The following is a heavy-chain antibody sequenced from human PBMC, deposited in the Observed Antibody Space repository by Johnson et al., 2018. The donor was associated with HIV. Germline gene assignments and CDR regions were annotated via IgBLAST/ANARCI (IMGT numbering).Heavy chain of an antibody. Sequence: VQLVESGGSVVRPGGSLRLSCAASGFTFDDYGMSWVRQAPGKGLEWVSGISGSTIYYADSVKGRFTISRDDSKNTLYLQMNSLKTEDTAVYYCTTDRTIIVGANRDDAFDIWGQGTMVTVSS. J-gene: IGHJ3*02. CDR3: TTDRTIIVGANRDDAFDI. D-gene: IGHD1-26*01. CDR2: ISGSTI. CDR1: GFTFDDYG. V-gene: IGHV3-20*04.